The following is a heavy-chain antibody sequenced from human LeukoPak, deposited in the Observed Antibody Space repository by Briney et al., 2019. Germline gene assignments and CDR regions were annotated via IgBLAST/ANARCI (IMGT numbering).Heavy chain of an antibody. D-gene: IGHD3-16*02. J-gene: IGHJ6*03. CDR2: INPNSCGT. CDR1: GYTFTGYY. Sequence: ASVKVACKASGYTFTGYYMHWVRQAPGQVLEWMGRINPNSCGTNYAQKFHGMVIMTKDTSTSTAYMEPSRLRSDDTAVYYCARASHYDYVWGSYLNYYYYMDVWGKGTTVTVSS. CDR3: ARASHYDYVWGSYLNYYYYMDV. V-gene: IGHV1-2*06.